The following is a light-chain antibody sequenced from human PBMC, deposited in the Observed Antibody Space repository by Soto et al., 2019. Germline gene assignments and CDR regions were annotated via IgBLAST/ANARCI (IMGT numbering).Light chain of an antibody. V-gene: IGKV3-15*01. Sequence: EIVMTQTPATLSVSPGERATLSCRASQSVSSNLAWYQHKPGQAASLLIHGASTRATGIPARFSGSGSGTELPLTISSLQSEDFAVYYCQQYNKWPLTFGGGTKVEIK. CDR3: QQYNKWPLT. CDR1: QSVSSN. CDR2: GAS. J-gene: IGKJ4*01.